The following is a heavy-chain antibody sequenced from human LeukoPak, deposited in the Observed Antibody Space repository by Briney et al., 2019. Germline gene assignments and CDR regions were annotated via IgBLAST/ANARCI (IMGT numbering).Heavy chain of an antibody. CDR2: ISAYNGNT. CDR1: GYNLTSYG. V-gene: IGHV1-18*01. J-gene: IGHJ4*02. D-gene: IGHD6-13*01. Sequence: APVKVSCKASGYNLTSYGISWVRQAPGQGLEWMGWISAYNGNTNYAQKLQGRVTMTTDTSTSTAYMELRSLRSDDTAVYYCARVAAAGIVDYWGQGTLVTVSS. CDR3: ARVAAAGIVDY.